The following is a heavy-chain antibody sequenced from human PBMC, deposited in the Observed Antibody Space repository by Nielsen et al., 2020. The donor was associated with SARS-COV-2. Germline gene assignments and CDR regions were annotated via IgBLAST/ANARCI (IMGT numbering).Heavy chain of an antibody. Sequence: GGSLRLSCAASGFTFSTFAMHWVRQAPGRGLEFVSSIVGDGITAQYASSVRGRFSISRDNSRNTLYLQMGSLRDEDMAVYYCARDRDGGWSFDYWGQGTLVTVSS. CDR1: GFTFSTFA. J-gene: IGHJ4*02. CDR3: ARDRDGGWSFDY. CDR2: IVGDGITA. D-gene: IGHD6-19*01. V-gene: IGHV3-64*01.